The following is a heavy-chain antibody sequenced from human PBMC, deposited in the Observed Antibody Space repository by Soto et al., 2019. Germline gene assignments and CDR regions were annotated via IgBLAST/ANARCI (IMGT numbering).Heavy chain of an antibody. D-gene: IGHD3-10*01. Sequence: EVQLVESGGGLVQPGGSLRLSCAASGFSFSDYWIHWVRQAPEKGLEWVSRIKTDGTSTDYADSVKGRFTISRDNAKNTLYLQMNSLSAEDTAFYYCAKREGNTYGLFHWGQGTLVTVSS. CDR1: GFSFSDYW. J-gene: IGHJ4*02. CDR2: IKTDGTST. CDR3: AKREGNTYGLFH. V-gene: IGHV3-74*01.